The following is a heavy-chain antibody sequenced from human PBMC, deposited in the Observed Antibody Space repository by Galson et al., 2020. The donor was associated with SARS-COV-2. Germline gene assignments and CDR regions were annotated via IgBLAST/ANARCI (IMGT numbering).Heavy chain of an antibody. CDR1: GGSFSGYY. CDR2: INSSGST. J-gene: IGHJ4*02. Sequence: SETLSLTCAVYGGSFSGYYWSWIRQPPGKGLEWIGEINSSGSTNYNPSLKSRVTISVDTSKNHFSLKLSSVTAADTAVYYCARGGGDGYRFDYWGQGTLVTVSS. D-gene: IGHD3-16*01. V-gene: IGHV4-34*01. CDR3: ARGGGDGYRFDY.